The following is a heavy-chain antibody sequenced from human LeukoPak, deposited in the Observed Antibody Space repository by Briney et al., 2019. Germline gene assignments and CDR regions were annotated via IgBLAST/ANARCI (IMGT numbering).Heavy chain of an antibody. CDR1: GYTFTSYY. CDR3: ARDCSGRDSSGYQDGFDY. CDR2: INPSGGST. Sequence: ASVKVSCKASGYTFTSYYMHWVRQAPGQGLEWMGIINPSGGSTSYAQKFQGRVTMTRGTSTSTVYMELSSLRSEDTAVYYCARDCSGRDSSGYQDGFDYWGQGTLVTVSS. V-gene: IGHV1-46*01. J-gene: IGHJ4*02. D-gene: IGHD3-22*01.